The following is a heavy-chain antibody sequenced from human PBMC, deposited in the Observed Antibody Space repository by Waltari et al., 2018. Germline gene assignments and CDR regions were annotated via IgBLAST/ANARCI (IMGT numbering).Heavy chain of an antibody. CDR2: ISAYNGNT. D-gene: IGHD3-3*01. CDR1: GYTFTSYG. CDR3: ARFRDFWSGYITWGYYYGMDV. J-gene: IGHJ6*02. Sequence: QVQLVQSGAEVKKPGASVKVSCKASGYTFTSYGISWVRQAPGQGLEWMGWISAYNGNTNYAQKLQGRVTMTTDTSTSTAYMELRSLRSDDTAVYYCARFRDFWSGYITWGYYYGMDVWGQGTTVTVSS. V-gene: IGHV1-18*01.